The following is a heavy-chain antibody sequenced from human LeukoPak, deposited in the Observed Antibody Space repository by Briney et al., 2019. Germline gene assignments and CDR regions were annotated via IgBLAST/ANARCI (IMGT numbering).Heavy chain of an antibody. J-gene: IGHJ3*02. V-gene: IGHV3-72*01. D-gene: IGHD3-10*01. CDR2: ITNKPNTYT. CDR1: GFTFSDHY. Sequence: PGGSLRLSCAASGFTFSDHYMDWLRQAPGKGLEWVGRITNKPNTYTYYAASVKGRFTISGDDSKNTLYLQMNSLKTEDMAVYYCARGKYYYGSGSYIDAFDIWGQGTMVTVSS. CDR3: ARGKYYYGSGSYIDAFDI.